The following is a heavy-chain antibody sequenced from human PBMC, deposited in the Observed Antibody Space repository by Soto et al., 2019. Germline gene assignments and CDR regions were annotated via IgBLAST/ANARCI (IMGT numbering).Heavy chain of an antibody. V-gene: IGHV3-23*01. D-gene: IGHD2-2*01. J-gene: IGHJ5*02. CDR1: GFTFSSYA. CDR3: ANSYWVSTSCYHLNWFDP. Sequence: PGGSLRLSCAASGFTFSSYAMTWVRQAPGEGLEWVSTIGDSGVNTYYADSVKGRFTISRDNSRNTLYLQMNSLKAEDTAVYYCANSYWVSTSCYHLNWFDPWGQGTLVTVSS. CDR2: IGDSGVNT.